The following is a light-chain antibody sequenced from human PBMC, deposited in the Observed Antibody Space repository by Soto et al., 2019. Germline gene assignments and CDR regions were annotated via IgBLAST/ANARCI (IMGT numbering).Light chain of an antibody. CDR2: TAS. V-gene: IGKV1-12*01. CDR3: QHTNNFHLT. J-gene: IGKJ5*01. CDR1: QGISTR. Sequence: DIQMTQSPSSLSASVGDRVTITCRASQGISTRLSWYQQKPGKAPKLLIYTASRLQSGVPPRFSGSGSGTDFTLTINSLQPEDFATYYCQHTNNFHLTFGQGTRLEIK.